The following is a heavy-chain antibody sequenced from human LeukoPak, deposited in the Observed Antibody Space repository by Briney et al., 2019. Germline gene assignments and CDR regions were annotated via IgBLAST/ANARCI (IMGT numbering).Heavy chain of an antibody. CDR1: GGSISSGFYY. Sequence: SETLSLTCTVSGGSISSGFYYWSWIRQPAGKGLEWIGRIFSSGSTNYNPSLKSRVTISVDTSNNQFSLKLSSVTAADTAMYYCARFTLTRDLDYWGQGTLVTVSS. CDR3: ARFTLTRDLDY. D-gene: IGHD2-2*01. CDR2: IFSSGST. J-gene: IGHJ4*02. V-gene: IGHV4-61*02.